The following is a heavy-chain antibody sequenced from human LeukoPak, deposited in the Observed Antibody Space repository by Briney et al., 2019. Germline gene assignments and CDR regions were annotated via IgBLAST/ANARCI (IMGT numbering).Heavy chain of an antibody. Sequence: GGSLRLSCAASGFTVSRTYMHWVRQAPGKGLEWVSGISWNSGSIGYADSVKGRFTISRDNAKNSLYLQMNSLRAEDTAVYYRARGSGSRRRDFDYWGQGTLVTVSS. V-gene: IGHV3-9*01. J-gene: IGHJ4*02. CDR2: ISWNSGSI. D-gene: IGHD3-10*01. CDR3: ARGSGSRRRDFDY. CDR1: GFTVSRTY.